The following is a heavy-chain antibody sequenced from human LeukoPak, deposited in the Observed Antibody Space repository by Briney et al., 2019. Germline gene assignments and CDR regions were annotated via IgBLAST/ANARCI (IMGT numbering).Heavy chain of an antibody. J-gene: IGHJ4*02. CDR2: ISYDGSNK. Sequence: GGSLRLSCAASGFTFNRYAIHWVRLAPGKGLEWVAFISYDGSNKYFADSVKGRFTISRDNSKNTVYLQMDSLRAEDTAVYYCARDRNLDSWGQGTLVTVSS. CDR3: ARDRNLDS. V-gene: IGHV3-30-3*01. CDR1: GFTFNRYA.